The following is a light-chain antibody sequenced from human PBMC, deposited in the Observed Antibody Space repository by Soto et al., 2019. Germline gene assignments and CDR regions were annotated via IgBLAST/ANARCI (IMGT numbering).Light chain of an antibody. Sequence: DTQMTQSPSSLSASVGDRISITCRASQTVSTYLNWYQQKPGKAPTLLISATSTLQSGVPSRYSGSGSGTEFPLTICSLQPDDFETYYCQQTYTTPRTFGEGTKVAIK. CDR1: QTVSTY. CDR2: ATS. J-gene: IGKJ1*01. V-gene: IGKV1-39*01. CDR3: QQTYTTPRT.